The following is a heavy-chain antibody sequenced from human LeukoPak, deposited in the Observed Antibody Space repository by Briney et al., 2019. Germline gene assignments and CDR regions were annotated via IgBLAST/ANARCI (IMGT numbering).Heavy chain of an antibody. V-gene: IGHV1-69*05. J-gene: IGHJ4*02. CDR3: ARETRSVTIFGVVIIEYYFDY. CDR1: GGTFSSYA. Sequence: SVKVSCEASGGTFSSYAISWVRQAPGQGLEWMGRIIPIFGTANYAQKFQGRVTITTDESTSTAYMELSSLRSEDTAVYYCARETRSVTIFGVVIIEYYFDYWGQGTLVTVSS. D-gene: IGHD3-3*01. CDR2: IIPIFGTA.